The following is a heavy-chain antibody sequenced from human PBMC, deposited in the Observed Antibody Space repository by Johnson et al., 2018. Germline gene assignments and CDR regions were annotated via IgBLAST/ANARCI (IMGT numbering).Heavy chain of an antibody. Sequence: QVQLQESGGGVVQPGRSLRLSCAASGFTFSSYGMHWVRQAPGKGLEWVAVMSFGESNKYYADSVKGRFTISRDNSMDTLYLQMNSLIPEDTAVYFCARRSSLDVWGKGTTVTVSS. CDR3: ARRSSLDV. D-gene: IGHD3-10*01. J-gene: IGHJ6*04. CDR1: GFTFSSYG. V-gene: IGHV3-30*03. CDR2: MSFGESNK.